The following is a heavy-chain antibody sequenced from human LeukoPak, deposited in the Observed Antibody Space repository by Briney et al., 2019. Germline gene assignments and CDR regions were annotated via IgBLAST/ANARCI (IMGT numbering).Heavy chain of an antibody. CDR3: ATGCIAAAGTAY. Sequence: GASVKVSCKVSGYTLTELSMHWVRQAPGKGLEWMGGFDPEDGETIYAQKFQGRVTMTEDTSTDTAYMELSSLRSEDTAVYYCATGCIAAAGTAYWGQGTLVTVSS. CDR2: FDPEDGET. CDR1: GYTLTELS. D-gene: IGHD6-13*01. J-gene: IGHJ4*02. V-gene: IGHV1-24*01.